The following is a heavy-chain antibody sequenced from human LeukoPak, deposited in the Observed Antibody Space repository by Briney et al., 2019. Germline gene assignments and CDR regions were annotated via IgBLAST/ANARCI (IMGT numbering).Heavy chain of an antibody. J-gene: IGHJ6*02. CDR2: IYPGDSDT. Sequence: GESLKISCKGSGYSFTSDWIGWGRQMPGKGLEWMGIIYPGDSDTRYSPSFQGQVTISAAKPISTASLQWSSLKASDTAMYYCARHNPQEATHPITMVRGAAGGMDVWGQGTTVTVSS. CDR3: ARHNPQEATHPITMVRGAAGGMDV. CDR1: GYSFTSDW. D-gene: IGHD3-10*01. V-gene: IGHV5-51*01.